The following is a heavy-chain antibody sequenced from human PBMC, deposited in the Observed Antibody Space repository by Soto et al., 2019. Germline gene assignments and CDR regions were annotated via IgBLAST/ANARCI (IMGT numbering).Heavy chain of an antibody. CDR2: ISYDGSNK. J-gene: IGHJ4*02. Sequence: QVQLVESGGGVVQPGRSLRLYWADSGFTFTDYGMHWVRQAPGKGLEWVAVISYDGSNKNYADSVKGRFTISRDNSKNTLYLQMNSLRAEDTAVYYCAKDTYYHDSSGYYVFDYWGQGTLVTVSS. D-gene: IGHD3-22*01. V-gene: IGHV3-30*18. CDR1: GFTFTDYG. CDR3: AKDTYYHDSSGYYVFDY.